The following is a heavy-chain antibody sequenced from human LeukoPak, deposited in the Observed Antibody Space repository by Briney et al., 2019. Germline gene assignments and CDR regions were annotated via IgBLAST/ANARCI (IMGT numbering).Heavy chain of an antibody. CDR1: GGSISSSSYY. Sequence: PSETLSLTCTVSGGSISSSSYYWGWIRQPPGKGLEWIGSIYYSGSTYYNPSLKSRVTISVDTSKNQFSLKLSSVTAADTAVYYCARFRSGYDLLEYFDYWGQGTLVTVSS. V-gene: IGHV4-39*07. CDR2: IYYSGST. CDR3: ARFRSGYDLLEYFDY. D-gene: IGHD5-12*01. J-gene: IGHJ4*02.